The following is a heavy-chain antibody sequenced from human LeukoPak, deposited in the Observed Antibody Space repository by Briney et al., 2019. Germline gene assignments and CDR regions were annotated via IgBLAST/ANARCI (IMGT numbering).Heavy chain of an antibody. Sequence: GGSLRLSCAASGFTFSDYYMSWIRQAPGKGLEWVSYISSSGSTIYYADSVKGRFTISRDNAKNSLYLQMNSLRAEDTAVYYCARVESTGSYYYMDVWGKGTTVTISS. D-gene: IGHD2-2*01. V-gene: IGHV3-11*01. CDR1: GFTFSDYY. CDR3: ARVESTGSYYYMDV. J-gene: IGHJ6*03. CDR2: ISSSGSTI.